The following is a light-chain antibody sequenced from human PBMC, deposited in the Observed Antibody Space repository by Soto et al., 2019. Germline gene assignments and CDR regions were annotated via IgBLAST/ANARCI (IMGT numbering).Light chain of an antibody. CDR1: SSDIGAYNY. CDR3: NSYTSSNSLEV. CDR2: DVS. Sequence: QSALTQPASVSGSPGQSITISCSGTSSDIGAYNYVSWYQQHPGKAPKLMIYDVSIRPSGVSSRFSGSKSGNTASLTISGLQAEDEADYYCNSYTSSNSLEVFGGGTKLTVL. J-gene: IGLJ2*01. V-gene: IGLV2-14*03.